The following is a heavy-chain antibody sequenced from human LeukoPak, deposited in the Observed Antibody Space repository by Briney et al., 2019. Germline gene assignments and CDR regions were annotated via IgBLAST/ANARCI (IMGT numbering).Heavy chain of an antibody. Sequence: ASVKVSCKASLYTFTGYYIHWVRQAPGQGLEWMGWINPKSGGTNYAQKLQGSVTMTRDTSISTAHMELSRSRSDDTVVYYGARELWHSIPEGVDYWGQGTLVTVSS. D-gene: IGHD1-14*01. CDR1: LYTFTGYY. J-gene: IGHJ4*02. CDR2: INPKSGGT. CDR3: ARELWHSIPEGVDY. V-gene: IGHV1-2*02.